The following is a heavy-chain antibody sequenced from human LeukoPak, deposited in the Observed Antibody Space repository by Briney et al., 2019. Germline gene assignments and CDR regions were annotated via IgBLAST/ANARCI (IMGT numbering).Heavy chain of an antibody. CDR2: INKDATTI. CDR1: GFTFSAYW. V-gene: IGHV3-74*01. D-gene: IGHD3-10*01. Sequence: GGSLRLSCAASGFTFSAYWMHWIRQAPGKGLVWVSSINKDATTIKYADSVKGRFTISRDNSKNTLYLQMNSLRAEDTAVYYCARDQITMVRGVFDYWGQGTLVTVSS. J-gene: IGHJ4*02. CDR3: ARDQITMVRGVFDY.